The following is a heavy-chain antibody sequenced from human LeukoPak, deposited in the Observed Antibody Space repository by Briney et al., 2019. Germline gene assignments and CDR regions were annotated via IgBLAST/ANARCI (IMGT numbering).Heavy chain of an antibody. V-gene: IGHV3-7*01. CDR1: GFTFSSYW. D-gene: IGHD3-9*01. CDR3: AKWGDYDVLTGYYVSDY. CDR2: IKQDGSEK. J-gene: IGHJ4*02. Sequence: PGGSLRLSCVASGFTFSSYWMSWVRQAPGKGLEWVANIKQDGSEKYYVDSVKGRFTISRDNAKNSLYLQMNSLRAEDTAVYYCAKWGDYDVLTGYYVSDYWGQGTLVTVSS.